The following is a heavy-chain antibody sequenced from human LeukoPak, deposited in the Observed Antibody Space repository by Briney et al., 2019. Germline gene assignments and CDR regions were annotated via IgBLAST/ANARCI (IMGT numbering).Heavy chain of an antibody. V-gene: IGHV4-59*01. CDR2: IYHSGST. D-gene: IGHD5-18*01. Sequence: SETLSLTCTVSGGSISSYYWSWIRQPPGKGLEWIGYIYHSGSTNYNPSLKSRVTISVDTSKNQFSLKLTSVIAADTAVYYCARSYGYSYWYFDLWGRGTLVTVSS. CDR1: GGSISSYY. CDR3: ARSYGYSYWYFDL. J-gene: IGHJ2*01.